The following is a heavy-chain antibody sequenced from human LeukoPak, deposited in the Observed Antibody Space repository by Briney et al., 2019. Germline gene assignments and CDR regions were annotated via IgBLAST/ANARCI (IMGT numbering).Heavy chain of an antibody. CDR1: GFTFSASA. D-gene: IGHD3-10*02. Sequence: GGSLRLSCEASGFTFSASAMTWVRPAPGQGLEWVSSIGSDNKPHYSESVKSRFAISRDNSKSMLFLQLNSLRAEDTALYYCARDLHYYVAMDGWGQGTTVTVSS. CDR2: IGSDNKP. CDR3: ARDLHYYVAMDG. J-gene: IGHJ6*02. V-gene: IGHV3-23*01.